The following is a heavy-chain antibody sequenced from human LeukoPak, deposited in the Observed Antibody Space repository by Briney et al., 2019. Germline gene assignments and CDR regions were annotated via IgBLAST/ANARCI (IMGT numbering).Heavy chain of an antibody. J-gene: IGHJ6*03. CDR2: IYYSGST. CDR1: GGSISSYY. Sequence: PSETLSLTCTVSGGSISSYYWSWIRQPPGKGLEWIGYIYYSGSTSYNPSLKSRVPISVDTSKNQFSLKLSSVTAADTAVYYCARAAYSNYVYMDVWGKGTTVTVSS. V-gene: IGHV4-59*01. D-gene: IGHD4-11*01. CDR3: ARAAYSNYVYMDV.